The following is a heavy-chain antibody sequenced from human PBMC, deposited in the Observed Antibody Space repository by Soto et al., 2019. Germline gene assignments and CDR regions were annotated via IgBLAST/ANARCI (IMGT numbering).Heavy chain of an antibody. V-gene: IGHV4-31*03. D-gene: IGHD1-20*01. CDR2: IYYSGST. Sequence: SETLSLTCTFSGCSISSGDYCWSWIRQHPGKGLEWIGYIYYSGSTYYNPSLKSRVTISVDTSKNQFSLKLSSVTAADTAVYYCARFIPGTGSDYWGQGTLVTVSS. J-gene: IGHJ4*02. CDR3: ARFIPGTGSDY. CDR1: GCSISSGDYC.